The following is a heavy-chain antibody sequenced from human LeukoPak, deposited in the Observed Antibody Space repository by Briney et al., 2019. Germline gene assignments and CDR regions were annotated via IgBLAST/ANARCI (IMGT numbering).Heavy chain of an antibody. D-gene: IGHD2-2*01. CDR1: GGSISSSSYY. CDR2: IYYSGST. J-gene: IGHJ4*02. CDR3: ARGYQLPLRYYFDY. V-gene: IGHV4-30-4*08. Sequence: SETLSLTCTVSGGSISSSSYYWGWIRQPPGKGLEWIGYIYYSGSTYYNPSLKSRVTISVDTSKNQFSLKLSSVTAADTAVYYCARGYQLPLRYYFDYWGQGTLVTVSS.